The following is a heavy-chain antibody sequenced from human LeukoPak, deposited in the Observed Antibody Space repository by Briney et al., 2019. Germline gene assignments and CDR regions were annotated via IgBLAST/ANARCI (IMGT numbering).Heavy chain of an antibody. V-gene: IGHV4-30-4*01. D-gene: IGHD2-2*01. CDR1: GGSISNSDYY. J-gene: IGHJ5*02. CDR3: ARGGMPDP. CDR2: IHHSGRT. Sequence: SETLSLTCTVSGGSISNSDYYWTWIRQPPGKGLEWIGYIHHSGRTYYNPSLDSRLTISVDTTNNQFSLKLSSATAADTAVYYCARGGMPDPWGQGTLVTVSS.